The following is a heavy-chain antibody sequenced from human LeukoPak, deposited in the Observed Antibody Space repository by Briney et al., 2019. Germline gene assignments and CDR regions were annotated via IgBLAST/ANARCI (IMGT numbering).Heavy chain of an antibody. D-gene: IGHD3-3*01. CDR1: GFTFSSYA. J-gene: IGHJ4*02. Sequence: PGGSLRLSCSASGFTFSSYAMHWVGQAPGKGLEYVSAISSNGGSTYYADSVKGRLTISRDNSKNTLYLQMSSLRAEDTAVYYCVKGSYDFWSGYYDYWGQGTLVTVSS. V-gene: IGHV3-64D*09. CDR3: VKGSYDFWSGYYDY. CDR2: ISSNGGST.